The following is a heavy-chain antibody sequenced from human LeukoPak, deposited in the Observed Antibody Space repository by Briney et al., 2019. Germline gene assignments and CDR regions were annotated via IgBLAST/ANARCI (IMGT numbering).Heavy chain of an antibody. Sequence: AASLKVSCKASGYTFTSYGISWVRQAPGQGLEWMGWISAYNGNTNYAQKLQGRVTMTTDTSTSTAYMELRSLRSDDTAVYYCARVDCSGGSCYLDYYYGMDVWGQGTTVTVSS. CDR1: GYTFTSYG. D-gene: IGHD2-15*01. CDR2: ISAYNGNT. V-gene: IGHV1-18*01. J-gene: IGHJ6*02. CDR3: ARVDCSGGSCYLDYYYGMDV.